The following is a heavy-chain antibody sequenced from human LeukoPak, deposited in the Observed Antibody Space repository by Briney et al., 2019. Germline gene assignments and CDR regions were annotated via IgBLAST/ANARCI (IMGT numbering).Heavy chain of an antibody. CDR1: GVTFSSYA. CDR3: ARDPRIAVAGPEDAFDI. D-gene: IGHD6-19*01. V-gene: IGHV3-23*01. Sequence: GGSLRLSCAASGVTFSSYAMSWVRQAPGKALEWVSAIRGSGGSTYYADSVRRRFTISRDNSKNTLYLQMNSLRAEDTAVYYCARDPRIAVAGPEDAFDIWGQGTMVTVSS. J-gene: IGHJ3*02. CDR2: IRGSGGST.